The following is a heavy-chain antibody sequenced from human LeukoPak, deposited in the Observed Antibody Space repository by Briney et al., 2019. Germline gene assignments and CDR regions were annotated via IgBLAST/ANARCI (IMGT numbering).Heavy chain of an antibody. CDR2: INPNSGGT. V-gene: IGHV1-2*02. Sequence: ASVKVSCKTSGYTFTNYGITWVRQAPGQGLEWMGWINPNSGGTNYAQKFQGRVTMTRDTSISTAYMELSRLRSDDTAVYYCARDLLRAGPGGFTSIAARPGYWGQGTLVTVSS. CDR3: ARDLLRAGPGGFTSIAARPGY. D-gene: IGHD6-6*01. J-gene: IGHJ4*02. CDR1: GYTFTNYG.